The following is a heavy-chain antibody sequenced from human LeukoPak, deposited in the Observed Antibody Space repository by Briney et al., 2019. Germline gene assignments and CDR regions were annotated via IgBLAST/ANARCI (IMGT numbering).Heavy chain of an antibody. D-gene: IGHD3-10*01. CDR2: ITGIDGST. J-gene: IGHJ5*01. CDR3: AKDAVRGSGRINWFDS. CDR1: QFNFNKFG. Sequence: LAGGSLRLSCATSQFNFNKFGMTWVRQAPGKGLEWVSGITGIDGSTYYADSVKGRFTISRDNSKNTLYLQMNSLRGEDTAAYYCAKDAVRGSGRINWFDSWGQGTLVTVSS. V-gene: IGHV3-23*01.